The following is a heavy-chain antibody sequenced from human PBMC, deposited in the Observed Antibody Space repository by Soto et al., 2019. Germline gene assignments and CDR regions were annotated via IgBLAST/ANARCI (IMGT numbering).Heavy chain of an antibody. J-gene: IGHJ4*02. CDR1: GFTFSSYA. D-gene: IGHD4-17*01. Sequence: EVQLLESGGGLVQPGGSLRLSCAASGFTFSSYAMSWFHQAPGKGLEWVSAISGSGGSTYYAESVKGRFTISRDNAKNTLYLQMNSLRAADTAVYYCEKDSTTVTSTYFDYWGQGTLVTVSS. CDR3: EKDSTTVTSTYFDY. CDR2: ISGSGGST. V-gene: IGHV3-23*01.